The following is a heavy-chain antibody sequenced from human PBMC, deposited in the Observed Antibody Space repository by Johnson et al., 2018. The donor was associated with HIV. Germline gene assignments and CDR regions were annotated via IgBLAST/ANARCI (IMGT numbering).Heavy chain of an antibody. CDR3: ARNRITMVQMTSHDVFDI. V-gene: IGHV3-64*01. J-gene: IGHJ3*02. CDR2: ISGNGGST. D-gene: IGHD3-10*01. CDR1: GFTFSNYA. Sequence: VQLVESGGGLVQPGGSLRVSCAASGFTFSNYAIHWVRQAPGKGLEYVSAISGNGGSTYYANSVKGRFTISRDNSKNTLYLQMGSLRAEDMGVYYCARNRITMVQMTSHDVFDIWGQGTMVTVSS.